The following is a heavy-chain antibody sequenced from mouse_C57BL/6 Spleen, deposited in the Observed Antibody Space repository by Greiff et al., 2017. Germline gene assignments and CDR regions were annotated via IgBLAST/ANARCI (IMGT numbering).Heavy chain of an antibody. CDR2: IYPGDGDT. D-gene: IGHD3-3*01. Sequence: QVQLKQSGPELVKPGASVKISCKASGYAFSSSWMNWVKQRPGKGLEWIGRIYPGDGDTNYNGKFKGKATLTADKSSSTAYMQLSSLTSEDSAVYFCARGTPLYYFDYWGQGTTLTVSS. J-gene: IGHJ2*01. CDR1: GYAFSSSW. V-gene: IGHV1-82*01. CDR3: ARGTPLYYFDY.